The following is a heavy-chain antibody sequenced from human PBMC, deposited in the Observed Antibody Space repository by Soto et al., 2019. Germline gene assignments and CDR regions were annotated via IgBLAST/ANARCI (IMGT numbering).Heavy chain of an antibody. CDR1: GFTFSNYA. CDR2: MSGTAGNT. D-gene: IGHD3-10*01. J-gene: IGHJ4*02. Sequence: EVQLLESGGGSVQPGGSLRLSCAASGFTFSNYAMTWVRQAPGKGLEWVSTMSGTAGNTYYADSVKGRFTISRDNSNYTLYMLMIRLSAADMGVCYCAKKYYFGSGSYVVYFDYWGQGTVVTVSS. V-gene: IGHV3-23*01. CDR3: AKKYYFGSGSYVVYFDY.